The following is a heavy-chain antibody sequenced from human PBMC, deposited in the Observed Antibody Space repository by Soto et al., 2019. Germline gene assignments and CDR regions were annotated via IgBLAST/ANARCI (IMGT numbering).Heavy chain of an antibody. J-gene: IGHJ4*02. D-gene: IGHD3-22*01. CDR1: GGSISSDH. CDR2: IHYSGST. CDR3: AGLYPYESSGYHLNY. Sequence: SETLSLTCTVSGGSISSDHWSWIRQPPGKGLEWIGYIHYSGSTIYNPSLRSRVTISVDTSKNQLSLKLRSVTAADTAVFYCAGLYPYESSGYHLNYWGQGTLVTVSS. V-gene: IGHV4-59*08.